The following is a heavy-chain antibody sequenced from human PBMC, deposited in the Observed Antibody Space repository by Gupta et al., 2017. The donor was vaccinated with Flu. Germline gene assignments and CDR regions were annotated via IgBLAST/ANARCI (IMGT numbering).Heavy chain of an antibody. V-gene: IGHV3-21*06. CDR3: SRDGSVSAAAGSDFDH. CDR1: GFTFSIHS. J-gene: IGHJ4*02. CDR2: ISASSNNI. Sequence: EVQVVESGGGHVKPGGSLRLSCAASGFTFSIHSMNWVRQAPGKGLEWVSSISASSNNIYYVDSVKGRFTISRDNARNFVYLQMDSLRAEDSGVYYCSRDGSVSAAAGSDFDHWGQGTLVTVSA. D-gene: IGHD6-13*01.